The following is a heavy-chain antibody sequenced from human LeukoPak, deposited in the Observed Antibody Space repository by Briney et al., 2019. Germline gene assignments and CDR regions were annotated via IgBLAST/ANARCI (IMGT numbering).Heavy chain of an antibody. D-gene: IGHD6-19*01. CDR2: FDTGFGT. Sequence: GGSLRLSCAASGFTLSTASLHWVRQAPGRGLEWVSAFDTGFGTYYPDSLKGRFSISRDNSKNTLFLQMNSLRAEDTAVYYCARSSGWWSLDYWGQGTLVTVSS. V-gene: IGHV3-23*01. CDR1: GFTLSTAS. CDR3: ARSSGWWSLDY. J-gene: IGHJ4*02.